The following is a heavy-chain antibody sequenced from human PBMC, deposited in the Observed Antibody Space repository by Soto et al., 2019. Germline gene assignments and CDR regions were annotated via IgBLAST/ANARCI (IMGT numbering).Heavy chain of an antibody. CDR1: GFTFSGYW. CDR2: IWYDGTQK. Sequence: LRLSCAASGFTFSGYWMSWVRQAPGKGLEWLAAIWYDGTQKYYADSVKGRFIISRDNSKKTLYLEMNSLRAEDTAVYYCARAGGTTVTGLWHFDSWGQGTLVTVSS. J-gene: IGHJ4*02. V-gene: IGHV3-33*08. D-gene: IGHD4-17*01. CDR3: ARAGGTTVTGLWHFDS.